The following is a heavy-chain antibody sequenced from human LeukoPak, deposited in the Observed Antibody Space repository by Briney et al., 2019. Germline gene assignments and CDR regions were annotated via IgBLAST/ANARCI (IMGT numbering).Heavy chain of an antibody. D-gene: IGHD1-14*01. CDR2: IFNSGST. CDR1: GGSISSSKYY. V-gene: IGHV4-39*07. J-gene: IGHJ4*02. Sequence: SETLSLTCTVSGGSISSSKYYWGWIRQPPGKGLEWIGTIFNSGSTYYNPSLKSRVSISVDTSKNQFSLKLTSVTAADTAVYYCARAPEYGLYFFDYWGRGTLVSVCS. CDR3: ARAPEYGLYFFDY.